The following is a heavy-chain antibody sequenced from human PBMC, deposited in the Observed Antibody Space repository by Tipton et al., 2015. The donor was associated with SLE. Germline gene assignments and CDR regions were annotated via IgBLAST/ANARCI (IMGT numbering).Heavy chain of an antibody. V-gene: IGHV3-66*02. CDR1: GFTVSSNY. Sequence: SLRLSCAASGFTVSSNYMSWVRQAPGKGLEWVSVIYSGGSTYYADSVKGRFTISRDNSKNTLYLQMNSLRAEDTAVYYCARGEGIAVAGTLFRENYFDYWGQGTLVTVSS. CDR3: ARGEGIAVAGTLFRENYFDY. J-gene: IGHJ4*02. CDR2: IYSGGST. D-gene: IGHD6-19*01.